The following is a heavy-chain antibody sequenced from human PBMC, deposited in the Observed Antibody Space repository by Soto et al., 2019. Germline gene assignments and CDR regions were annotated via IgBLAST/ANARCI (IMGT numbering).Heavy chain of an antibody. CDR1: GFTFSSYA. CDR2: ISGSGGST. D-gene: IGHD6-13*01. CDR3: AKDFAAGTVYYGMDV. J-gene: IGHJ6*02. V-gene: IGHV3-23*01. Sequence: EVQLLESGGGLVQPGGSLRLPCAASGFTFSSYAMSWVRQAPGKGLEWVSAISGSGGSTDYADSVKGRFTISRDNSKNTLELQMNSLRAEDTAVYYCAKDFAAGTVYYGMDVWGQGTTVTVSS.